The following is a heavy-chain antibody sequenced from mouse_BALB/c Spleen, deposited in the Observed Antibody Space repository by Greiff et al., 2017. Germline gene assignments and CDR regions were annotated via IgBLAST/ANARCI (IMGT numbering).Heavy chain of an antibody. CDR3: ARSEYGNYWFAY. Sequence: VQLQQPGAELVKPGASVKLSCKASGYTFTSYWMHWVKQRPGQGLEWIGEINPSNGRTNYNEKFKSKATLTVDKSSSTAYMQLSSLTSEDSAVYYCARSEYGNYWFAYWGQGTLVTVSA. V-gene: IGHV1S81*02. CDR2: INPSNGRT. D-gene: IGHD2-10*02. J-gene: IGHJ3*01. CDR1: GYTFTSYW.